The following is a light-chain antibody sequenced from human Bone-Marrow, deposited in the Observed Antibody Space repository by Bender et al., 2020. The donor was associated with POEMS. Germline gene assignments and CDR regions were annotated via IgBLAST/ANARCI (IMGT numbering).Light chain of an antibody. V-gene: IGLV1-44*01. CDR2: SSH. J-gene: IGLJ3*02. CDR1: SSNIVAHA. CDR3: AVWDDSLNGWV. Sequence: QSVLTQPPSASGTPGQRVTISCSGGSSNIVAHAVNWYQHLPGTAPKLLIYSSHRRPSEVPDRFPASRSGPSASLAISGLQSEDEADYYCAVWDDSLNGWVFGGGTKLTVL.